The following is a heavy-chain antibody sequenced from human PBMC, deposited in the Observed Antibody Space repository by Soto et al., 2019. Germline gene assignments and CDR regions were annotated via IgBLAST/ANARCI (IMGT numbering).Heavy chain of an antibody. CDR3: TTKREYYDSSGYYLGDAFDI. V-gene: IGHV3-15*07. CDR2: IKSKTDGGTT. Sequence: GGSLRLSCAASGFTFSNAWMNWVRQAPGKGLEWVGRIKSKTDGGTTDYAAPVKGRFTISRDDSKNTLYLQMNSLKTEDTAVYYCTTKREYYDSSGYYLGDAFDIWGQGTMVTVSS. J-gene: IGHJ3*02. D-gene: IGHD3-22*01. CDR1: GFTFSNAW.